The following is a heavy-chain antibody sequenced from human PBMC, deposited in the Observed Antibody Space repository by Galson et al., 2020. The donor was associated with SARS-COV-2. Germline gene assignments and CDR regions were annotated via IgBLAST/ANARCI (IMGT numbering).Heavy chain of an antibody. Sequence: ASVKVSCKVSGYTLTDFSMHWVRQAPGKGLEWMGGFDPEDGETIYAQKIQGRVTMTEDTSTDTAYMELSSLRSEDTAVYYCATAPSIRGVITSYYYYYGMDVWGQGTTVTVSS. D-gene: IGHD3-10*01. CDR1: GYTLTDFS. CDR2: FDPEDGET. CDR3: ATAPSIRGVITSYYYYYGMDV. V-gene: IGHV1-24*01. J-gene: IGHJ6*02.